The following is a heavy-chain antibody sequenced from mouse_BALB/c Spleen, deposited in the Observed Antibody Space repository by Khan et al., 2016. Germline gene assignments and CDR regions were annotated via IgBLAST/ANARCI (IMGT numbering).Heavy chain of an antibody. CDR1: GFTFSDYG. CDR3: GREGTRYAMDY. J-gene: IGHJ4*01. D-gene: IGHD3-3*01. CDR2: ISNLAYSI. V-gene: IGHV5-15*02. Sequence: EVELVESGGGLVQPGGSRKLSCAASGFTFSDYGMAWVRQAPGKGPEWVAFISNLAYSIYYADTVTGRFTISRENAKNTLYLELSSLRSEDTAMCYCGREGTRYAMDYWGQGTSVTVSS.